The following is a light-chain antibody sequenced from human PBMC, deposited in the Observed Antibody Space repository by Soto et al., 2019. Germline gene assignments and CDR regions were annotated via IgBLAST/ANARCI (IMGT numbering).Light chain of an antibody. J-gene: IGKJ4*01. Sequence: EIVLTQSPATLSLSPGERATLSCRASQSVSSYLAWYQQKPGQAPRLLIYDASNRATGIPARFSGSGSGTDFTLTISSLEPEDFAFYYCQQRSHWPPSLTLDGGTKVEIK. V-gene: IGKV3-11*01. CDR3: QQRSHWPPSLT. CDR2: DAS. CDR1: QSVSSY.